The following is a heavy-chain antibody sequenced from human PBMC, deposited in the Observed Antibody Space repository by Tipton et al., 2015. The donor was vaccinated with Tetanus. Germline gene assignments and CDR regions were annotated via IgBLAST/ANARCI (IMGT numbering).Heavy chain of an antibody. CDR2: IHSSSSYI. CDR1: GFTVTSTY. CDR3: ASLIVGVNNLPDAFDI. J-gene: IGHJ3*02. D-gene: IGHD1-26*01. V-gene: IGHV3-21*01. Sequence: SLRLSCAASGFTVTSTYMAWVRQTPGKGLEWVSSIHSSSSYIYYADSVRGRFTISRDNARKSLYLQINSLRAEDTAVYYCASLIVGVNNLPDAFDIWGQGTMVTVSS.